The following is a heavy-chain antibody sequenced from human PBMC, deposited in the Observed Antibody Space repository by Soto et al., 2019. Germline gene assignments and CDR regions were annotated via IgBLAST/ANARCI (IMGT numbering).Heavy chain of an antibody. D-gene: IGHD3-22*01. CDR2: ISAYNGNT. CDR3: AREGYYDSSGLIDF. CDR1: GYTFTSYG. Sequence: ASVKVSCKASGYTFTSYGISWVRQAPGQGLEWMGWISAYNGNTNYAQKLQGRVTMTTDTSTSTAYMELRSLRSDDTAVYYCAREGYYDSSGLIDFWAQGTLVTVSS. V-gene: IGHV1-18*01. J-gene: IGHJ4*02.